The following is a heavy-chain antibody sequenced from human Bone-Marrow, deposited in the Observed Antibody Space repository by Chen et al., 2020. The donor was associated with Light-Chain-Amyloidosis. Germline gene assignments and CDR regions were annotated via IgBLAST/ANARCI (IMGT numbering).Heavy chain of an antibody. CDR3: AKVGALGAVQHYYYMDV. CDR1: GFTFDDYA. CDR2: ISWNSGVK. D-gene: IGHD1-1*01. J-gene: IGHJ6*03. Sequence: EEHLVESGGGLVQPGRSLRLSCEASGFTFDDYAMHWVRQAPGKGLEWVSGISWNSGVKGYVDSVRGRFTISRDGVKNSLYLQMNSLRAEDTAVYYCAKVGALGAVQHYYYMDVWGKGTTVTVSS. V-gene: IGHV3-9*01.